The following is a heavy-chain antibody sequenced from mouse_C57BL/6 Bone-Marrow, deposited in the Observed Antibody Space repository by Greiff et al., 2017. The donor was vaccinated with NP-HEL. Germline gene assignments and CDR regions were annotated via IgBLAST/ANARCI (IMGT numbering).Heavy chain of an antibody. CDR2: IDPSDSYT. D-gene: IGHD2-4*01. CDR3: ARSDDYDLYWYFDV. J-gene: IGHJ1*03. V-gene: IGHV1-69*01. CDR1: GYTFTSYW. Sequence: QVQLQQPGAELVMPGASVKLSCKASGYTFTSYWMHWVKQRPGQGLEWIGEIDPSDSYTNYNQKFKVKSTLTVDKSSSTAYMQLSSLTSEDSAVYYCARSDDYDLYWYFDVWGTGTTVTVSS.